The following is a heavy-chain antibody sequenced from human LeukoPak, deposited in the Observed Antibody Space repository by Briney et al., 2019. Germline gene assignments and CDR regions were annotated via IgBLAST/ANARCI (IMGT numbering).Heavy chain of an antibody. CDR1: GFTFSDYS. Sequence: GGSLRLSCAASGFTFSDYSMKWVRQAPGKGLEWVSSISSSSSYIYYADSVKGRFTISRDNAKNSLYLQMNSLRAEDTAVYYCARGGLGVYDKLNFDLWGRGTLVTVSS. J-gene: IGHJ2*01. CDR2: ISSSSSYI. CDR3: ARGGLGVYDKLNFDL. D-gene: IGHD3-22*01. V-gene: IGHV3-21*01.